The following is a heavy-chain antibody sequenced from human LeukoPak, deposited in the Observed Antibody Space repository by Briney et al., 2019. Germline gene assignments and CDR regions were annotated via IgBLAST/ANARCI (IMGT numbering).Heavy chain of an antibody. CDR1: GGSISSGGYY. J-gene: IGHJ4*02. CDR2: IYYSGST. D-gene: IGHD3-22*01. CDR3: ASADSSGYYTQGPYYFDY. V-gene: IGHV4-31*03. Sequence: PSETLSLTCTVSGGSISSGGYYWSWIRQHPGKGLEWIGYIYYSGSTYYNPSLKSRVTISVDTSKNQFSLKLSSVTAADTAVYYCASADSSGYYTQGPYYFDYWGQGTLVTVSS.